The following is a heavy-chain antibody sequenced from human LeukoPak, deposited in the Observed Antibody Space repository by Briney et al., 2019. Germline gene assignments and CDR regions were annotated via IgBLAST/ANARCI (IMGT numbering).Heavy chain of an antibody. J-gene: IGHJ5*02. D-gene: IGHD3-10*01. CDR2: IKQDGSEK. Sequence: GGSLRLSCAASGFTFSSYWMSWVRQAPGKGVEWVANIKQDGSEKYYVDSVKGRFTISRDNAKNSLYLQMNSLRAEDTAVYYCAREGGYGSGTHEESWFDPWGQGTLVTVSS. CDR3: AREGGYGSGTHEESWFDP. V-gene: IGHV3-7*03. CDR1: GFTFSSYW.